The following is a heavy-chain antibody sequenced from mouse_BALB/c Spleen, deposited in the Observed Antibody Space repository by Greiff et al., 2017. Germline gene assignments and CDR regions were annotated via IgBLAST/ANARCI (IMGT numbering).Heavy chain of an antibody. Sequence: EVQRVESGGGLVQPGGSRKLSCAASGFTFSSFGMHWVRQAPEKGLEWVAYISSGSSTIYYADTVKGRFTISRDNPKNTLFLQMTSLRSEDTAMYYCARGKASFAYWGQGTLVTVSA. V-gene: IGHV5-17*02. J-gene: IGHJ3*01. D-gene: IGHD6-1*01. CDR1: GFTFSSFG. CDR2: ISSGSSTI. CDR3: ARGKASFAY.